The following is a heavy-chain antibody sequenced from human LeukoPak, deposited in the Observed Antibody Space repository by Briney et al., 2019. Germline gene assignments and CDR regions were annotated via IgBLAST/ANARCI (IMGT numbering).Heavy chain of an antibody. V-gene: IGHV4-34*01. CDR2: INHCGST. CDR1: GGSFSGYY. J-gene: IGHJ4*02. D-gene: IGHD3-9*01. Sequence: PSETLSLTCAVYGGSFSGYYWSWIRQPPGKGLEWIGEINHCGSTNYNPSLKSRVTISVDTSKNQFSLKLSSVTAADTAVYYCARGPYDILTGYHRPGEPDYWGQGTLVTVSS. CDR3: ARGPYDILTGYHRPGEPDY.